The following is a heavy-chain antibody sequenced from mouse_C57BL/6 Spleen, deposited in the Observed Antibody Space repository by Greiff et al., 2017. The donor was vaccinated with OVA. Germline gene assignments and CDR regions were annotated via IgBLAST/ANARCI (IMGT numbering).Heavy chain of an antibody. Sequence: VQLVESGAELVRPGTSVKMSCKASGYTFTNYWIGWAKQRPGHGLEWIGDIYPGGGYTNYNEKFKGKATLTADKSSSTAYMQFSSLTSEDSAIYYCARVYYYGSSSYYFDYWGQGTTLTVSS. V-gene: IGHV1-63*01. J-gene: IGHJ2*01. CDR2: IYPGGGYT. D-gene: IGHD1-1*01. CDR1: GYTFTNYW. CDR3: ARVYYYGSSSYYFDY.